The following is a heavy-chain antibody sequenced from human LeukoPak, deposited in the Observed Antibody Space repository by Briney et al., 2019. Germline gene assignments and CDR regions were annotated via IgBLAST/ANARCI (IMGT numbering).Heavy chain of an antibody. Sequence: SETLSLTCTVSGGSISSGSYYWSWIRQPAGKGLEWIGRIYTSGSTNYNPSLKSRVTISVDTSKNQFSLKLSSVTAADTAVYYCARVGGYCSGGSCYSLFDYWGQGTLVTVSS. CDR3: ARVGGYCSGGSCYSLFDY. CDR1: GGSISSGSYY. D-gene: IGHD2-15*01. V-gene: IGHV4-61*02. CDR2: IYTSGST. J-gene: IGHJ4*02.